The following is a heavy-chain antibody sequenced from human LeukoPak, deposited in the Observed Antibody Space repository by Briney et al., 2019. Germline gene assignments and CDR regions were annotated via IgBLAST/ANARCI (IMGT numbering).Heavy chain of an antibody. V-gene: IGHV5-51*01. CDR1: GYSFNSYW. CDR2: IFPGDSDT. D-gene: IGHD3-22*01. CDR3: ARSFYEDRSGYENWFDP. Sequence: GESLKISCKGSGYSFNSYWIGWVRQPPGKGLEWMGIIFPGDSDTRYSPSFESQVTISADRSTSTAFLQWSSLKASDTAIYYCARSFYEDRSGYENWFDPWGQGTLVTVSS. J-gene: IGHJ5*01.